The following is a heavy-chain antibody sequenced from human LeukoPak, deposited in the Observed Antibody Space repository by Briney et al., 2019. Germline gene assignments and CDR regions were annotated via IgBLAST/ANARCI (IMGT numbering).Heavy chain of an antibody. CDR3: ARDSHPDYGGTISLDAFDI. Sequence: SETLSLTCTVSGGSISSYYWSWIRQPPGKGLEWIGYIYYSGSTNYNPPLKSRVTISVDTSKNQFSLKLSSVTAADTAVYYCARDSHPDYGGTISLDAFDIWGQGTMVTVSS. V-gene: IGHV4-59*01. D-gene: IGHD4-23*01. CDR1: GGSISSYY. J-gene: IGHJ3*02. CDR2: IYYSGST.